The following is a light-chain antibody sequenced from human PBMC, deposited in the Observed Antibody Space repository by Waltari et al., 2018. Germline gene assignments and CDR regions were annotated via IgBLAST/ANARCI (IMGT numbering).Light chain of an antibody. V-gene: IGLV2-14*01. CDR1: SNDVGGYKS. J-gene: IGLJ2*01. CDR3: SSQSSNNVVL. CDR2: DVS. Sequence: QSALTQPASVSGSPGQSVTSFCTGTSNDVGGYKSVSWYQEHPGQAPRVIIYDVSDRPSGVSDRFSGSKSGNTASLTISGLQAEDEADYYCSSQSSNNVVLFGGGTKLTVL.